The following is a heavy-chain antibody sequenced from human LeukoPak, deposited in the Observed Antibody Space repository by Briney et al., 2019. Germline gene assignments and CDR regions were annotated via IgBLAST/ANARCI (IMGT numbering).Heavy chain of an antibody. V-gene: IGHV3-23*01. CDR2: FSRSGPDT. CDR1: GFTFGSSA. CDR3: AKGSLGSWYYFDY. Sequence: GGSLRLSCAASGFTFGSSAMSWVRRAPGKGPEWVSTFSRSGPDTYYADSVKGRFTIFRDNSKNTLYLQMNSLRAEDTAVYYCAKGSLGSWYYFDYWGQGTLVTVSS. J-gene: IGHJ4*02. D-gene: IGHD6-13*01.